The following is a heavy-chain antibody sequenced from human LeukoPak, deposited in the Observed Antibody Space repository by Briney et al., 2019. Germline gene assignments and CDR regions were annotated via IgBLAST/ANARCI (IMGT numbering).Heavy chain of an antibody. V-gene: IGHV1-2*02. Sequence: ASVTVSCKASGYTFTGYYMHWVRQAPGQGLEWMGWINPNSGGTNNEQKFQGRVTMTRDTSISTAYMELSRLRFDDTAVYYRARGDVDTAMVTPDYWGQGTLVTVSS. CDR2: INPNSGGT. J-gene: IGHJ4*02. CDR1: GYTFTGYY. CDR3: ARGDVDTAMVTPDY. D-gene: IGHD5-18*01.